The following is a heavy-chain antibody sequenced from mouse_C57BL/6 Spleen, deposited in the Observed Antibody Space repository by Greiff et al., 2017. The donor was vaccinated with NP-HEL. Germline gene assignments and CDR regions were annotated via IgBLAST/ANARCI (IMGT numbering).Heavy chain of an antibody. Sequence: EVQVVESGAELVRPGASVKLSCTASGFNIKDDYMHWVKQRPEQGLEWIGWIDPENGDTEYASKFQGKATITADTSSNTAYLQLSSLTSEDTAVYYCTCTTVVGGNFDYWGQGTTLTVSS. CDR3: TCTTVVGGNFDY. J-gene: IGHJ2*01. D-gene: IGHD1-1*01. CDR1: GFNIKDDY. CDR2: IDPENGDT. V-gene: IGHV14-4*01.